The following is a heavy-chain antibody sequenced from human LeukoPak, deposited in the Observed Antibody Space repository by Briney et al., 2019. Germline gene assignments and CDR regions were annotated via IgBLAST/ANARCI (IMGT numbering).Heavy chain of an antibody. CDR2: INHSGST. D-gene: IGHD3-3*01. CDR3: AVGYDFWSGYYPYFDY. J-gene: IGHJ4*02. V-gene: IGHV4-34*01. CDR1: GGSFSGYY. Sequence: SETLSLTCAVYGGSFSGYYWSWIRQPPGKGLEWIGEINHSGSTNYNPSLKSRVTISVDTSKNQFSLKLSSVTAADTAVYYCAVGYDFWSGYYPYFDYWGQGTLVTVSS.